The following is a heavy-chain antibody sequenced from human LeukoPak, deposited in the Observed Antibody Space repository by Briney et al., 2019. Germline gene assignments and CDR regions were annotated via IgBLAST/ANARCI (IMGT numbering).Heavy chain of an antibody. J-gene: IGHJ4*02. Sequence: GASVKVSCKASGYTFTGYYMHWVRQAPGQGLEWMGGIIPIFGTANYAQKFQGRVTITTDESTSTAYMELSSLRSEDTAVYYCASPTTADLTGGLDYWGQGTLVTVSS. CDR1: GYTFTGYY. V-gene: IGHV1-69*05. D-gene: IGHD4-17*01. CDR2: IIPIFGTA. CDR3: ASPTTADLTGGLDY.